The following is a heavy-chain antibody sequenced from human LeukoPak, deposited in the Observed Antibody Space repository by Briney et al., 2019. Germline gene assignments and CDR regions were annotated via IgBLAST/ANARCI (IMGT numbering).Heavy chain of an antibody. D-gene: IGHD2-15*01. CDR3: AGDGGGCSGGRCYSDAFDF. CDR1: GFTFTRYS. Sequence: GGSLRLSCAASGFTFTRYSMNWVRQAPGKGLEWVSSISSSSTYTHYADLVKGRFTISRDNAKNSLYLQMNSQRAEDTAVYYVAGDGGGCSGGRCYSDAFDFWGQGTMVTVSS. J-gene: IGHJ3*01. V-gene: IGHV3-21*01. CDR2: ISSSSTYT.